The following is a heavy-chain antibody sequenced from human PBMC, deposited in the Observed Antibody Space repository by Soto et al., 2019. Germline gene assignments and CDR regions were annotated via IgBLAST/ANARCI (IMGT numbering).Heavy chain of an antibody. V-gene: IGHV1-69*13. CDR2: IIPIFGTA. CDR3: ARGVTTVNYYFDY. D-gene: IGHD4-17*01. Sequence: VASVKVSCKASGGTFSSYAISWVRQAPGQGLEWMGGIIPIFGTANYAQKFQGRVTITADESTSTAYMELSSLRSEDTAVYYCARGVTTVNYYFDYWGEGTRVTVSS. J-gene: IGHJ4*02. CDR1: GGTFSSYA.